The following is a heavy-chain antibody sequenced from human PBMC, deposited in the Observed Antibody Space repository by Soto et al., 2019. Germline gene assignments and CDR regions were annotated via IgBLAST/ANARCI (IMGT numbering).Heavy chain of an antibody. D-gene: IGHD1-1*01. CDR1: GFTVSKKY. CDR2: ILTGDNT. J-gene: IGHJ4*02. CDR3: ATRPGGTYPYFDY. V-gene: IGHV3-66*01. Sequence: EVQLVQSGGGLVQPGGSLRLSCEASGFTVSKKYMTWVRQAPGKGLDWLSVILTGDNTYYADSVKGRFIISRDKSKNTLYLQLNSLRSEDTAVYYCATRPGGTYPYFDYWGQGSLVTVSS.